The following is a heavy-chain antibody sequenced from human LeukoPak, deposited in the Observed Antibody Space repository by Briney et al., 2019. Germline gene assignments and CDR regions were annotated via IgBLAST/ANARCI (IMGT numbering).Heavy chain of an antibody. V-gene: IGHV3-21*01. Sequence: GGSLRLSCAASGFTFSSYGMSWVRQAPGKGLEWVSFISSSSSYIYYADSVKGRFTISRDNAKNSLYLQINSLRAEDTAVYYCARVSPNTVTTLQYFDYWGQGTLVTVSS. CDR3: ARVSPNTVTTLQYFDY. D-gene: IGHD4-17*01. CDR1: GFTFSSYG. J-gene: IGHJ4*02. CDR2: ISSSSSYI.